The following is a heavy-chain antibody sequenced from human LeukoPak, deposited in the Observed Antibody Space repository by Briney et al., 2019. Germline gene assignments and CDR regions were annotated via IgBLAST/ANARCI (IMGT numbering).Heavy chain of an antibody. CDR1: GFTFSSYE. CDR2: ISSSGSTI. CDR3: ARGPYSSGWYWVDY. J-gene: IGHJ4*02. V-gene: IGHV3-48*03. Sequence: GGSLRLSCAASGFTFSSYEMNWVRQAPGKGLEWVSYISSSGSTIYYADSVKGRFTISRDNAKNSLYLQMNSLRAEDTAVYYCARGPYSSGWYWVDYWGQGTLVTASS. D-gene: IGHD6-19*01.